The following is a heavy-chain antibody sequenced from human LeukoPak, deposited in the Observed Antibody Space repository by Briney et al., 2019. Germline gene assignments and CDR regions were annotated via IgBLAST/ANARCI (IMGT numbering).Heavy chain of an antibody. V-gene: IGHV4-30-4*02. J-gene: IGHJ2*01. CDR2: IYYSGST. Sequence: PSETLSLTCTVSGGSISSGDYYWSWIRQPPGKGLEWIGYIYYSGSTYYNPSLKSRVTISVDTSKNQFSLKLSSVTAADTAVYYCARVQKSQWPVNIDYWYFDLWGRGTLVTVSS. CDR1: GGSISSGDYY. D-gene: IGHD6-19*01. CDR3: ARVQKSQWPVNIDYWYFDL.